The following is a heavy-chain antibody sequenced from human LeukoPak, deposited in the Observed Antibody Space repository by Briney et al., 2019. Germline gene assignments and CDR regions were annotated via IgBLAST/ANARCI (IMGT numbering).Heavy chain of an antibody. Sequence: SVKVSCKASGGTFSSYAISWVRQAPGQGLEWMGGIIPIFGTANYAQKFQGRVTITTDESTSTAYMELSSLRSEDTAVYYCARGQSGTGTTFNWFDPWGQGTLVTVSS. D-gene: IGHD1-7*01. CDR3: ARGQSGTGTTFNWFDP. CDR1: GGTFSSYA. CDR2: IIPIFGTA. J-gene: IGHJ5*02. V-gene: IGHV1-69*05.